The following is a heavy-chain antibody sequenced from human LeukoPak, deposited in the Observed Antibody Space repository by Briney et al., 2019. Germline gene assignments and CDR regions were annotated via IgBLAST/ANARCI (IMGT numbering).Heavy chain of an antibody. Sequence: GGSLWTSGGGSGLKCSTYGMQWVRKAPGKGLEWVAFISYEGSNKYYTDSVKGRFTVSRDNSKNTLYLQMNTLRAEDTAVYRCAKDYGMGTYFGNWGQGALVAVSS. CDR3: AKDYGMGTYFGN. CDR2: ISYEGSNK. V-gene: IGHV3-30*18. J-gene: IGHJ4*02. CDR1: GLKCSTYG. D-gene: IGHD1-7*01.